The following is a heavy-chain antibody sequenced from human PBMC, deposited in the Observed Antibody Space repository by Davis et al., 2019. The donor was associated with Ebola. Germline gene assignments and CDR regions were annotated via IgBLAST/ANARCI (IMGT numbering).Heavy chain of an antibody. CDR1: GGSISSYY. CDR2: IYYSGST. V-gene: IGHV4-59*12. Sequence: MPSETLSLTCTVSGGSISSYYWSWIRQPPGKGLEWIGYIYYSGSTNYNPSLKSRVTISVDTSKNQFSLKLSSVTAADTAVYYCARQTIFGVVTYYYYGMDVWGQGTTVTVSS. D-gene: IGHD3-3*01. CDR3: ARQTIFGVVTYYYYGMDV. J-gene: IGHJ6*02.